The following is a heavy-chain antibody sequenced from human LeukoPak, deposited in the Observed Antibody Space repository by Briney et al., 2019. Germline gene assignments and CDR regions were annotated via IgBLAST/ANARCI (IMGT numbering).Heavy chain of an antibody. V-gene: IGHV3-23*01. D-gene: IGHD4-23*01. CDR2: ISGSGGST. J-gene: IGHJ4*02. Sequence: PGGSLRLSCAASGFTFSSYGMSWVRRAPGKGLEWVSAISGSGGSTYYADSVKGRFTISRDNSKNTLYLQMNSLRAEDTAVYYCAKGRLFYGGNSFLDYWGQGTLVTVSS. CDR3: AKGRLFYGGNSFLDY. CDR1: GFTFSSYG.